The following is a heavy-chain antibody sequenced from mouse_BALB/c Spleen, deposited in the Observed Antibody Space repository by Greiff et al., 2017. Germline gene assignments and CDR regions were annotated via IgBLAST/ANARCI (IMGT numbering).Heavy chain of an antibody. V-gene: IGHV2-6-2*01. CDR3: ARHDGIYYAMDY. Sequence: QVQLQQSGPDLVAPSQSLSITCTVSGFSLTSYGVHWVRQPPGKGLEWLVVIWSDGSTTYNSALKSRLSISKDNSKSQVFLKMNSLQTDDTAMYYCARHDGIYYAMDYWGQGTSVTVSS. D-gene: IGHD2-3*01. CDR1: GFSLTSYG. J-gene: IGHJ4*01. CDR2: IWSDGST.